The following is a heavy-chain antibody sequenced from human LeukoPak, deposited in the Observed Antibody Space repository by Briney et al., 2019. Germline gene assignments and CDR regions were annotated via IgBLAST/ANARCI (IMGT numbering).Heavy chain of an antibody. CDR1: GFTFSNAW. J-gene: IGHJ6*03. CDR2: IKSKTDGGTT. D-gene: IGHD2-2*02. Sequence: GGSLRLSCAASGFTFSNAWMSWVRQAPGKGLEWVGRIKSKTDGGTTDYAAPVKGRFTISRDDSKNTLYLQMNSLKTEDTAVYYCTTDGDIVVVPAAISYYYYYMDVWGKGTTVTVSS. V-gene: IGHV3-15*01. CDR3: TTDGDIVVVPAAISYYYYYMDV.